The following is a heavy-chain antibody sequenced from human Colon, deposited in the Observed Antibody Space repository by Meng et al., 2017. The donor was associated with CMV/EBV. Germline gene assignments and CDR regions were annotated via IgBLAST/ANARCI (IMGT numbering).Heavy chain of an antibody. CDR3: ARDTSSWFQNWFDP. Sequence: SETLSLTCTVSGGSISSGGYYWSWIRQLPGTGLEWIGCIYHSGSSYYSPSLKSRVIISVDTSKNQFSLKLSSVTAADTAVYYCARDTSSWFQNWFDPWGQGTLVTVSS. D-gene: IGHD6-13*01. J-gene: IGHJ5*02. V-gene: IGHV4-31*03. CDR1: GGSISSGGYY. CDR2: IYHSGSS.